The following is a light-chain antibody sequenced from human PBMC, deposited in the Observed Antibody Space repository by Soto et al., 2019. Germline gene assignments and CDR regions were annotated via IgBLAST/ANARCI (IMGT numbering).Light chain of an antibody. V-gene: IGLV4-60*02. CDR2: LEVSGSY. Sequence: QLVLTQSSSASASLGSLVKLTCTLGSGHSSYIIAWHQQQPGKAPRYLMKLEVSGSYNKGSGVPDRFSGSSSGADRYLTISNLQFEDEADYYCETWDNNILVFGGGTKLTVL. CDR1: SGHSSYI. CDR3: ETWDNNILV. J-gene: IGLJ2*01.